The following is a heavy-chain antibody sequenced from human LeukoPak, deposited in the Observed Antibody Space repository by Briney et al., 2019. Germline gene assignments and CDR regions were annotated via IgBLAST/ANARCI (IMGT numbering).Heavy chain of an antibody. D-gene: IGHD4-17*01. V-gene: IGHV1-2*02. CDR3: ARLAGNGYGDYPINY. Sequence: GASVKVSCKASGYTFTVYYVHWVRQAPGQRLEWMGWINPNSGGTNYAQKFQGRVTMTRDTSISTAYMELSRLRSDDTAVYYCARLAGNGYGDYPINYWGQGTLVTVSS. CDR2: INPNSGGT. J-gene: IGHJ4*02. CDR1: GYTFTVYY.